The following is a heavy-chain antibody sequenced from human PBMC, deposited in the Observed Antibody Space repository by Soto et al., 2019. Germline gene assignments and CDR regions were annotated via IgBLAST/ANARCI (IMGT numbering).Heavy chain of an antibody. D-gene: IGHD6-13*01. V-gene: IGHV3-15*01. CDR3: TTDSKYSSSWFYYYYYYMDV. CDR1: GFTFSNAW. Sequence: SLRLSCAASGFTFSNAWMSWVRQAPGKGLEWVGRIKSKTDGGTTDYAAPVKGRFTISRDDSKNTLYLQMNSLKTEDTAVYYCTTDSKYSSSWFYYYYYYMDVWGKGTTVTXSS. J-gene: IGHJ6*03. CDR2: IKSKTDGGTT.